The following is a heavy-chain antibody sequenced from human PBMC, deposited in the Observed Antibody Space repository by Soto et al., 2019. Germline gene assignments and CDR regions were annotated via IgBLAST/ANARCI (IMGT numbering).Heavy chain of an antibody. CDR3: AKATRDSSGYDY. D-gene: IGHD3-22*01. CDR2: ISYDGSNK. CDR1: GFTFSSYG. J-gene: IGHJ4*02. Sequence: GGSLRLSCAASGFTFSSYGMHWVRQAPGKGLEWVAVISYDGSNKYYADSVKGRFTISRDNSKNTLYLQMNSLRAEDTAVYYCAKATRDSSGYDYWGQGTLVTVSS. V-gene: IGHV3-30*18.